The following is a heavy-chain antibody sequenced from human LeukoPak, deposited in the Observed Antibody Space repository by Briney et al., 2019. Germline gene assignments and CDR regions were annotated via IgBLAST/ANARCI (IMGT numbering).Heavy chain of an antibody. CDR1: GYTITSYY. J-gene: IGHJ6*02. Sequence: ASVKVSCKASGYTITSYYMHWVRQAPGQGLEWMGIINPSGGSTSYAQKFQGRVTMTRDTSTSTVYMELSSLRSEDTAVYYCARDGAYCGGDCYGTGYYGMDVWGQGATVTVSS. V-gene: IGHV1-46*01. CDR2: INPSGGST. CDR3: ARDGAYCGGDCYGTGYYGMDV. D-gene: IGHD2-21*02.